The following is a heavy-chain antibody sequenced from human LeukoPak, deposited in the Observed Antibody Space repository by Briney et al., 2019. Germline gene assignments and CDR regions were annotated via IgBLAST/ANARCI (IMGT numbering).Heavy chain of an antibody. D-gene: IGHD3-3*01. J-gene: IGHJ6*03. CDR3: ARAGDFWSGYPSRNYMDV. CDR1: GGSINSYY. V-gene: IGHV4-4*07. CDR2: IYTSGTT. Sequence: SETLSLTCTVSGGSINSYYWSWIRQPAGKGLEWIGRIYTSGTTNYNPSLKSRVTMSVDTSKKQFSLKLSSVTAADTAVYYCARAGDFWSGYPSRNYMDVWGKGITVTVSS.